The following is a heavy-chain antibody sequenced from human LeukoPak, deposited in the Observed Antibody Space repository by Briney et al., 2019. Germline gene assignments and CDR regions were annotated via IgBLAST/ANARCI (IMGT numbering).Heavy chain of an antibody. J-gene: IGHJ3*02. Sequence: GGSLRLSCAASGFTFSDYYMSWIRQAPGKGLEWVSYISSSGSTIYYADSVKGRFTISRDNAKNSLYLQMNRLRAEDTAVYYCATQRVTTPSRPTGAFDIWGQGTMVTVSS. CDR2: ISSSGSTI. CDR3: ATQRVTTPSRPTGAFDI. D-gene: IGHD4-11*01. V-gene: IGHV3-11*01. CDR1: GFTFSDYY.